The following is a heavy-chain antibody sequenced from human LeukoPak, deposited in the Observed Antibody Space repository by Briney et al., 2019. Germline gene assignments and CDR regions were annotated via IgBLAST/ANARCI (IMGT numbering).Heavy chain of an antibody. J-gene: IGHJ5*02. Sequence: GGSLRLSCAASGFIFSNYAMHWVRQTPGKGLECVAVISLDGKNKYYADSVKGRFTISRDNAKNTLYLQMNSLRAEDTAVYYCAPQQAYSPYNWFDPWGQGTLVTVSS. D-gene: IGHD5-12*01. V-gene: IGHV3-30*04. CDR2: ISLDGKNK. CDR3: APQQAYSPYNWFDP. CDR1: GFIFSNYA.